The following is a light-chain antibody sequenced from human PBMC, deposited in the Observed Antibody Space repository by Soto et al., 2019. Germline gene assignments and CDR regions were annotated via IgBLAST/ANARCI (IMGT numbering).Light chain of an antibody. V-gene: IGKV1-39*01. CDR3: QQSFSTPLS. CDR1: QSVNKY. J-gene: IGKJ4*01. CDR2: AAS. Sequence: DIQMTQSPSSLSASVGDSVTISCRASQSVNKYLNWYQQKPGNVPTLLIYAASTLQGGVPSRFNGSGFGTDFTVTISNLQPEDFATYYCQQSFSTPLSFGGGTKVEIK.